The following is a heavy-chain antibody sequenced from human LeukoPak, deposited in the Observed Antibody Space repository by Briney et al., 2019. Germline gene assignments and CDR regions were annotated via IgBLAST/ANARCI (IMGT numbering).Heavy chain of an antibody. CDR1: GYTFTSYG. CDR3: ARDWDGSYPTVAYYYYYYYMDV. J-gene: IGHJ6*03. D-gene: IGHD1-26*01. CDR2: ISAYNGNT. Sequence: GASVKVSCKASGYTFTSYGISWVRQAPGQGLEWMGWISAYNGNTNYAQKLQGRVTMTTDTSTSTAYMELRSLRSDDTAVYYCARDWDGSYPTVAYYYYYYYMDVWGKGTTVTVSS. V-gene: IGHV1-18*01.